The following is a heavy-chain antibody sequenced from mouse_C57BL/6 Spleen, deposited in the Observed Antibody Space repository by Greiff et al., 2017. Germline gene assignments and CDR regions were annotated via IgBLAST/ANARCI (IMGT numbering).Heavy chain of an antibody. D-gene: IGHD2-4*01. CDR3: ARSSDDYAPWVAY. CDR2: IDPSDSYT. Sequence: QVQLKQPGAELVRPGTSVKLSCKASGYTFTSYWMHWVKQRPGQGLEWIGVIDPSDSYTNYNQKFKGKATLTVDTSSSTAYMQLSSLTSEDSAVYYCARSSDDYAPWVAYWGQGTLVTVSA. V-gene: IGHV1-59*01. J-gene: IGHJ3*01. CDR1: GYTFTSYW.